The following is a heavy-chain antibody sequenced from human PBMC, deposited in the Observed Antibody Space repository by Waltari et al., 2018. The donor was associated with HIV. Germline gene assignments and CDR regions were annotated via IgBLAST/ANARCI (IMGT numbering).Heavy chain of an antibody. J-gene: IGHJ4*02. CDR1: GFTFSGNW. Sequence: EEKLVESGGGLVQPGGSLRLSCAAFGFTFSGNWMHWGRQFPGKGLVWVSRINSDGSDTSTADSVKGRFTSSRDNAKNTLYLQMNSLRAEDTAVYYCVRGSPFDFWGQGALVAVSS. CDR2: INSDGSDT. V-gene: IGHV3-74*01. CDR3: VRGSPFDF.